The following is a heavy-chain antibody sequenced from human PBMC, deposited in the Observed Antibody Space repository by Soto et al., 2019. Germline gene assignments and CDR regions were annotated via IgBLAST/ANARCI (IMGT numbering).Heavy chain of an antibody. Sequence: ASVKVSCKASGYTFTSYGISWVRQAPGQGLEWMGWINPNSGSTNYAQKFQGWVTMTRDTSISTAYMELSRLRSDDTAVYYCARAQGIAARPYYYYYGMDVWGQGTTVTVSS. V-gene: IGHV1-2*04. J-gene: IGHJ6*02. CDR2: INPNSGST. CDR1: GYTFTSYG. D-gene: IGHD6-6*01. CDR3: ARAQGIAARPYYYYYGMDV.